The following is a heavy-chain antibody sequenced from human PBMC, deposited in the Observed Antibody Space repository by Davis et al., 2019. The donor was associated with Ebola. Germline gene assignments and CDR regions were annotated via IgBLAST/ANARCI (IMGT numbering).Heavy chain of an antibody. V-gene: IGHV3-53*04. CDR2: IYSGGST. D-gene: IGHD6-19*01. CDR3: AREYSSGHYNWFDP. Sequence: GESLKISCAASGFTVSSNYMSWVRQAPGKGLEWVSVIYSGGSTYYADSVKGRFTISRHNSKNTLYLQMNSLRAEDTAVYYCAREYSSGHYNWFDPWGQGTLITVSS. CDR1: GFTVSSNY. J-gene: IGHJ5*02.